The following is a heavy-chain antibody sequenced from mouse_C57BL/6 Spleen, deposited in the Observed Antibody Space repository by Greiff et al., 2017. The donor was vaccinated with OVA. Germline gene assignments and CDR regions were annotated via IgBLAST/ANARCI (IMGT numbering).Heavy chain of an antibody. CDR1: GFTFSSYA. D-gene: IGHD2-5*01. J-gene: IGHJ2*01. CDR2: ISDGGSYT. CDR3: ARDGDYSNHYFDY. V-gene: IGHV5-4*01. Sequence: EVMLVESGGGLVKPGGSLKLSCAASGFTFSSYAMSWVRQTPEKRLEWVATISDGGSYTYYPDNVKGRFTISRDNAKNNLYLQMSHLKSEDTAMYYGARDGDYSNHYFDYWGKGTTLTVSS.